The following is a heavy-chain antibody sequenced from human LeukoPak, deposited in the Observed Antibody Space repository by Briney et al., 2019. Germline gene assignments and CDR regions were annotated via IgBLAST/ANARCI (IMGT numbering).Heavy chain of an antibody. D-gene: IGHD6-13*01. CDR3: ARDRSIAGYGFDI. V-gene: IGHV4-39*07. CDR1: GGSISSSSYY. CDR2: IYYSGST. Sequence: SETLSLTCTVSGGSISSSSYYWGWIRQPPGKGLEWIVSIYYSGSTYYNPSLKSRVTISVDTSKNQFSLKLSSVTAADTAVYYCARDRSIAGYGFDIWGQGTMVTVSS. J-gene: IGHJ3*02.